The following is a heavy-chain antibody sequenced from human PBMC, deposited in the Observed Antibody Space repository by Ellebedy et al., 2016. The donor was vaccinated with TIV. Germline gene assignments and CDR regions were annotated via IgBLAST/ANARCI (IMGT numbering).Heavy chain of an antibody. J-gene: IGHJ4*02. CDR1: GYTFTGYY. D-gene: IGHD3-22*01. V-gene: IGHV1-2*04. CDR3: ARDFRRVGGYPGGTDY. CDR2: INPNSGGT. Sequence: ASVKVSCXASGYTFTGYYMHWVRQAPGQGLEWMGWINPNSGGTNYAQKFQGWVTMTRDTSISTAYMELSRLRSDDTAVYYCARDFRRVGGYPGGTDYWGQGTLVTVSS.